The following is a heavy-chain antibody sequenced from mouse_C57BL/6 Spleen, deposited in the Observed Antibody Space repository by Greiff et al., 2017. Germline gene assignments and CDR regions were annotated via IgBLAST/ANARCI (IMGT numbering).Heavy chain of an antibody. D-gene: IGHD2-3*01. Sequence: EVQRVESGGGLVQPKGSLTLSCAASGFTFNTYAMHWVRQAPGKGLEWVARIRSKSSNYATYYADSVKDRFTISRDDSQNMIYLQMNNLKTGDTAMYYCVRDGGGYDGYYFDYWGQGTTLTVSS. CDR1: GFTFNTYA. J-gene: IGHJ2*01. CDR3: VRDGGGYDGYYFDY. CDR2: IRSKSSNYAT. V-gene: IGHV10-3*01.